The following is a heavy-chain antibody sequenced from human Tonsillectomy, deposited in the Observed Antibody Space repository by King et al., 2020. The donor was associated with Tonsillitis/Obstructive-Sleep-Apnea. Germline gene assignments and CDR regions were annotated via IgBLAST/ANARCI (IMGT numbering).Heavy chain of an antibody. CDR3: AKDLRRSRPVPDY. CDR1: GFTFSSYG. Sequence: VQLVESGGGLVQSGGSLRLSCVASGFTFSSYGMNWVRQAPGKGLEWVSGISGSGGDTYYADSVKGRFTISRDNSKNTLWLQMNSLRAEDTAVYYCAKDLRRSRPVPDYWGQGTLVTVSS. V-gene: IGHV3-23*04. CDR2: ISGSGGDT. D-gene: IGHD6-6*01. J-gene: IGHJ4*02.